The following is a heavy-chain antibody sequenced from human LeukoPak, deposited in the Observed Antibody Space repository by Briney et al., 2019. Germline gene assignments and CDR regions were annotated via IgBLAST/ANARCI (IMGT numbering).Heavy chain of an antibody. J-gene: IGHJ4*02. CDR1: GGSISSYY. V-gene: IGHV4-59*12. CDR2: IYYSGST. D-gene: IGHD5-18*01. CDR3: SRLWYGLMRVGYDFDY. Sequence: SETLSLTCTVSGGSISSYYWSWIRQPPGKGLEWIGYIYYSGSTNYNPSLKSRVTISVDTSKNQFSLKLSSVTAADTAVYYCSRLWYGLMRVGYDFDYWGQGTLVTVSS.